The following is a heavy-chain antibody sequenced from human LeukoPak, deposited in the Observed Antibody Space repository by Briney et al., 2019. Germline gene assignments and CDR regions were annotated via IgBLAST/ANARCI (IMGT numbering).Heavy chain of an antibody. CDR1: GFTFSYYE. V-gene: IGHV3-48*03. CDR2: ISSSGSTI. J-gene: IGHJ4*02. Sequence: PGGSLRLSCAVSGFTFSYYEMNWVRQAPGKGLEWVSYISSSGSTIYYADSVKGRFTISRDNAKNSLYLQMNSLRAEDTAVYYCARPFYYDSSGTDYWGQGTLVTVSS. CDR3: ARPFYYDSSGTDY. D-gene: IGHD3-22*01.